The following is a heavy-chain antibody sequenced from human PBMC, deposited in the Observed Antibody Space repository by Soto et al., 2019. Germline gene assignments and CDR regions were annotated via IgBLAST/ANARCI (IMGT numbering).Heavy chain of an antibody. Sequence: EVQLVESGGGLVKPGGSLRLSCATSGFRFTSYSMNWVRQAPGEGLEWVSAIRSSNGNTYYTDAVKGRFTISRDIAKNSLSLQMIGLRAEDTAVYYCARSTSLGGMDVWGQGTTVTVFS. CDR2: IRSSNGNT. V-gene: IGHV3-21*01. CDR3: ARSTSLGGMDV. J-gene: IGHJ6*02. D-gene: IGHD1-1*01. CDR1: GFRFTSYS.